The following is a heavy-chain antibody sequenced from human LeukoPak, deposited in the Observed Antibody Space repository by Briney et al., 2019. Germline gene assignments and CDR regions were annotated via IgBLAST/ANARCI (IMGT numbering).Heavy chain of an antibody. V-gene: IGHV3-15*01. CDR3: TTGSSTSCYWLGEICMDYYYYYGMDV. CDR1: GFTFSNAW. Sequence: PGGSLRLSCAASGFTFSNAWMSWVRQAPGKGLEWVGRIKSKTDGGTTDYAAPVKGRFTISRDDSKNTLYLQMNSLKTEDTAVYYCTTGSSTSCYWLGEICMDYYYYYGMDVWGQGTTVTVSS. J-gene: IGHJ6*02. CDR2: IKSKTDGGTT. D-gene: IGHD2-2*01.